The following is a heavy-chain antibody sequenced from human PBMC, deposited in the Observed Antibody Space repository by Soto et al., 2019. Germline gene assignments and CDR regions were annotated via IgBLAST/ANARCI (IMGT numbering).Heavy chain of an antibody. CDR2: INPDSGST. D-gene: IGHD1-26*01. CDR1: GYTFTVNY. Sequence: QVQLVQSGAEVKKPGASVKVSCKASGYTFTVNYIYWVRQAPGQGLEWIGWINPDSGSTKYAQKFPALVPKARGTALDPSFMGGKRPRSDDTAVYFCAGGSFTHSRGGMDVWGQGTTVTVSS. CDR3: AGGSFTHSRGGMDV. J-gene: IGHJ6*02. V-gene: IGHV1-2*04.